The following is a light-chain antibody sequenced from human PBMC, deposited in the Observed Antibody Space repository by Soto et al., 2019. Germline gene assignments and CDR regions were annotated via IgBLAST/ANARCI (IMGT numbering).Light chain of an antibody. CDR3: KSYAGSKTYV. CDR1: KSDIGVYDF. J-gene: IGLJ1*01. V-gene: IGLV2-8*01. CDR2: EVV. Sequence: QSVLTQPPSASWSPGQSVTISCTGTKSDIGVYDFVSWYQHHPGKAPRLIIYEVVQRPSGVPDRFSGSKSGNTASLTVSGLQAADEADYFCKSYAGSKTYVFGSGTTVTVL.